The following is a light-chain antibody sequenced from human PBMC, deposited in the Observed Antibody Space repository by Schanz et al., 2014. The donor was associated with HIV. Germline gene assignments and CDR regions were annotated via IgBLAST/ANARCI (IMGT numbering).Light chain of an antibody. J-gene: IGLJ3*02. CDR2: AGN. CDR1: SSNIGINT. CDR3: AGWDDGLNGWV. Sequence: QSVLTQPPSASGTPGQRVTISCSGSSSNIGINTEHWYQHLPGTAPPLLIYAGNQRASGVPDRLSGSGSGTSASLAISGLQSDDEADYYCAGWDDGLNGWVFGGGTKLTVL. V-gene: IGLV1-44*01.